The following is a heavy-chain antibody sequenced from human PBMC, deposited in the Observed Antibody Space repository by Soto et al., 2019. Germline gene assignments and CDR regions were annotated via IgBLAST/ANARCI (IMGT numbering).Heavy chain of an antibody. CDR2: IYPGDSDT. J-gene: IGHJ3*02. Sequence: PGESLKISCKGSGYSFTSYLIGWVRQMPGKGLEWMGIIYPGDSDTRYSPSFQGQVTISADKSISTAYLQWSSLKASDTAMYYCARSPSLRAYAFDIWGQGTMVTVSS. V-gene: IGHV5-51*01. CDR1: GYSFTSYL. CDR3: ARSPSLRAYAFDI.